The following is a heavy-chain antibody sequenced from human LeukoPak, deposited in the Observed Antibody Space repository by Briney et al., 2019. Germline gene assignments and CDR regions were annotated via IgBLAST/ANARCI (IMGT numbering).Heavy chain of an antibody. CDR2: ISYDGNHK. Sequence: PGGSPRLSFTASGFPLNSYGMHWVRQAPGKGLEGVAVISYDGNHKYYGDSVKGRFTISRDNSRNTLYLQMDSLKTEDTAVYYCAKGELHFNTCSFDYWGQGTLVTVSS. V-gene: IGHV3-30*18. J-gene: IGHJ4*02. CDR3: AKGELHFNTCSFDY. D-gene: IGHD1-26*01. CDR1: GFPLNSYG.